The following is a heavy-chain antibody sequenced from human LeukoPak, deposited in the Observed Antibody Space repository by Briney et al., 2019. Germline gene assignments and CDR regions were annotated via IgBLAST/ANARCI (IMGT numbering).Heavy chain of an antibody. CDR2: INPYNGDT. V-gene: IGHV1-2*02. CDR1: GYSFIAYY. CDR3: ARQDASQSFDP. J-gene: IGHJ5*02. Sequence: ASVKVSCTASGYSFIAYYLHWVRQAPGQGLEWMGWINPYNGDTTYAQNFQGRVTMTRDTSTNTAYIEVYNLDDTAVYYCARQDASQSFDPWGQGTLVTVS. D-gene: IGHD3-16*01.